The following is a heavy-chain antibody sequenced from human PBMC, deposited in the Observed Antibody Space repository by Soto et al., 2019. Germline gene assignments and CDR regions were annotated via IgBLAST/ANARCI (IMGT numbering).Heavy chain of an antibody. D-gene: IGHD3-16*01. J-gene: IGHJ4*02. CDR3: AISQDRGGRTTFIY. Sequence: GGSLRLSCAASGFTFGSYSMNWVRQAPGKGLEWVSSISSSSSYIYYADSVKGRFTISRDNAKNSLYLQMNSLRAEDTAVYYCAISQDRGGRTTFIYWGQGTQVTVSS. CDR1: GFTFGSYS. CDR2: ISSSSSYI. V-gene: IGHV3-21*01.